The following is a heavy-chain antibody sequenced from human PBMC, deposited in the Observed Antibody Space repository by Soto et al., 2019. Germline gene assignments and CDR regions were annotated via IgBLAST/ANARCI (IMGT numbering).Heavy chain of an antibody. D-gene: IGHD2-2*01. Sequence: QVQLVQSGAEVKKPGSSVKVSCEASGGTFSSYSFSWVRQAPGQGLEWMGRGIPILGMANYAQKFQGRVTIAADKSTRTVYMGMSSLRSEDTAVYYCARGGAVVVPGAVDRHTWFDPWGQGTLVTVSS. CDR3: ARGGAVVVPGAVDRHTWFDP. CDR1: GGTFSSYS. J-gene: IGHJ5*02. V-gene: IGHV1-69*02. CDR2: GIPILGMA.